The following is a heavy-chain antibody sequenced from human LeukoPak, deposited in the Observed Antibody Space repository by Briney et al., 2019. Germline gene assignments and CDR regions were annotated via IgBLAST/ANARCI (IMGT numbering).Heavy chain of an antibody. CDR2: IHHSGST. CDR3: ARKDPGYSGYSDFDY. Sequence: SEILSLTCAVSGGSISTNNWWTWVRQPPGKGLEWIGEIHHSGSTDYNPSLKSRVTISLDTSKNQFSLKLSSVTAADTAIYYCARKDPGYSGYSDFDYWGQGTLVTVSS. V-gene: IGHV4-4*02. CDR1: GGSISTNNW. J-gene: IGHJ4*02. D-gene: IGHD5-12*01.